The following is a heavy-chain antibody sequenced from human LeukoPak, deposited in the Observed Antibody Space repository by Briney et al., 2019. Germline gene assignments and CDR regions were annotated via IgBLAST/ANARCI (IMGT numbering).Heavy chain of an antibody. D-gene: IGHD4-17*01. V-gene: IGHV3-23*01. Sequence: PGGSLRLSCAASEFTFSSYAMSWVRQAPGKGLEWVSNISGSGGTTYYADSVKGRFSISRDNSKNTLHLQMNSLRTEDTAVYYCAKDREAMVTTHYSYYGLGVWGQGTTVTVSS. CDR3: AKDREAMVTTHYSYYGLGV. J-gene: IGHJ6*02. CDR1: EFTFSSYA. CDR2: ISGSGGTT.